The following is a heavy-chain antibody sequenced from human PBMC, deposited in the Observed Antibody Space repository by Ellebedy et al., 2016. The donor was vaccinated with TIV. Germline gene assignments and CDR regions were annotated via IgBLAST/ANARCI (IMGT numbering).Heavy chain of an antibody. Sequence: AASVKVSCKTSGFIFAKYCMHWVRQAPGQGLEWLGLIRPGGDITTYAQNFQGRLTMTRDMSTSTDYMELSSLRSDDTAVYYRAKDGGNYGDAHYWGQGTLITVSS. J-gene: IGHJ4*02. D-gene: IGHD1-26*01. CDR1: GFIFAKYC. CDR3: AKDGGNYGDAHY. CDR2: IRPGGDIT. V-gene: IGHV1-46*01.